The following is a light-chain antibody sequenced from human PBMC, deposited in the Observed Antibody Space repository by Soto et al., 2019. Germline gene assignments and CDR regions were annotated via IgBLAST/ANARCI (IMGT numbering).Light chain of an antibody. CDR1: QSLNTR. CDR2: DAS. V-gene: IGKV1-5*01. J-gene: IGKJ1*01. CDR3: QQYKSYST. Sequence: DIQLTQSPSTLSASVGDRVTLTCRAIQSLNTRLAWYQQRPGKAPKLLIYDASTLESGVPSRFSGGGSGTEFTLTINNLQPDDLATYICQQYKSYSTFCRGTKVEIK.